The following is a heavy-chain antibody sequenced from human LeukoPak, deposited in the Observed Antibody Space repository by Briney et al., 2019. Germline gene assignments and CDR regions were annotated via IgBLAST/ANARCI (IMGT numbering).Heavy chain of an antibody. V-gene: IGHV3-74*01. CDR1: GFIVSGDF. J-gene: IGHJ4*02. Sequence: GGSLRLSCAASGFIVSGDFMSWVRQAPGKGLVWVSRINSDGSSTSYADSVKGRFTISRDNAKNTLYLQMNSLRAEDTAVYYCARDSGNYAFDYWGQGTLVTVSS. CDR3: ARDSGNYAFDY. D-gene: IGHD1-7*01. CDR2: INSDGSST.